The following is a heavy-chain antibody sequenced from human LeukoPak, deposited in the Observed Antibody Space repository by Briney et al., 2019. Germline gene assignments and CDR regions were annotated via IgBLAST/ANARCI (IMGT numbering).Heavy chain of an antibody. CDR2: ISSSSSYI. CDR1: GFTFSSYS. D-gene: IGHD3-9*01. CDR3: ARRTSLRYFDWLSKAPRDY. Sequence: KPGGSLRLSCAASGFTFSSYSMNWVRQAPGKGLEWVSSISSSSSYIYYADSVKGRFTISRDNAKNSLYLQMNSLRAEDTAVYYCARRTSLRYFDWLSKAPRDYWGQGTLVTVSS. J-gene: IGHJ4*02. V-gene: IGHV3-21*01.